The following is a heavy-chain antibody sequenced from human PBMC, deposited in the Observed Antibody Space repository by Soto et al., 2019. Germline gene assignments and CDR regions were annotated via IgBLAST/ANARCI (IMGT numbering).Heavy chain of an antibody. Sequence: QVLLVESGGDLVKPGGSLRLSCAASGFSLGDHYMAWVRQAPGKGLEWLSYISPSGNTVYYADSVKGRFVVSRDNAKNSLYLQMRTVRAEDTAVYFCARELWNDYIWGSLGYWGQGTLVSVSS. CDR1: GFSLGDHY. CDR3: ARELWNDYIWGSLGY. V-gene: IGHV3-11*01. D-gene: IGHD3-16*01. J-gene: IGHJ4*02. CDR2: ISPSGNTV.